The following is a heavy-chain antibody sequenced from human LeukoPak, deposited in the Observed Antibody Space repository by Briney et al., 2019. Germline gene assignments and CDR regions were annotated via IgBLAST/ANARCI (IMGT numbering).Heavy chain of an antibody. CDR2: IKQGGSEI. CDR3: ARGVSSNWNYLYFDY. Sequence: GGSLRLSCAASGFTFSSYAMSWVRQAPGKGLEWVANIKQGGSEIYYVGSVKGRFTISRDDARNSLYLQLNSLRAEDTAVYYCARGVSSNWNYLYFDYWGQGTLVTVSS. V-gene: IGHV3-7*01. J-gene: IGHJ4*02. CDR1: GFTFSSYA. D-gene: IGHD1-7*01.